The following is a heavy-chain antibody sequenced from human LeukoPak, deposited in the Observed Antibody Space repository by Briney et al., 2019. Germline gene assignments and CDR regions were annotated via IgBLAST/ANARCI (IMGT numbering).Heavy chain of an antibody. CDR2: ISAYNGNT. CDR3: ARDSRWLQLWDIDY. CDR1: GYSFTSYG. Sequence: ASVKVSCTASGYSFTSYGSSWVRQAPGQGLDWMGWISAYNGNTNYAQKLQGRVTMTTDTSTSTAYMELRSLRSDDTAVYYCARDSRWLQLWDIDYWGQGTLVTVSS. D-gene: IGHD5-24*01. V-gene: IGHV1-18*01. J-gene: IGHJ4*02.